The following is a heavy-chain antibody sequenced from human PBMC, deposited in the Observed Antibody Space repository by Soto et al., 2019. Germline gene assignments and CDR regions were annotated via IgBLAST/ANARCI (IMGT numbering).Heavy chain of an antibody. J-gene: IGHJ4*02. CDR2: IIPIFGTA. CDR1: GGTFSSYA. CDR3: AKSWELPYYFDY. Sequence: ASVKVSCKASGGTFSSYAISWVRQAPGQGLEWMGGIIPIFGTANYAQKFQGRVTITADKSTSTAYMELSSLRSEDTAVYYCAKSWELPYYFDYWGQGTLVTVSS. V-gene: IGHV1-69*06. D-gene: IGHD1-26*01.